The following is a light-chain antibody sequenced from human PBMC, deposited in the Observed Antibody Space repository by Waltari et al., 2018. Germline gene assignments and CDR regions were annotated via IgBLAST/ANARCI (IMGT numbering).Light chain of an antibody. V-gene: IGLV1-40*01. CDR3: QSFDSNVRGGVV. Sequence: QSILTQPTSVSGAPGQRVTIHCHGSSSNIGAGHAVHWSQAFPGPAPKLLIYGNNNRPSGVPDRFSGSKSGSSASLAINGLQAEDEADYYCQSFDSNVRGGVVFGGGTKVTVL. J-gene: IGLJ3*02. CDR1: SSNIGAGHA. CDR2: GNN.